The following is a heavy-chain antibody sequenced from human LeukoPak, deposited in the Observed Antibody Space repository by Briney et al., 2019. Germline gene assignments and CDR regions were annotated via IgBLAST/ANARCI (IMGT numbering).Heavy chain of an antibody. CDR2: VSYGGNT. Sequence: SETLSLTCTVSGGSISTYYWSWIRQPPGKGLEWIGSVSYGGNTKDNPSLKSRVTMSVDTSKNQVSLNLTSVTAADTAVYHCARDWYSSAWPIFDYWGQGTLVTVSS. CDR3: ARDWYSSAWPIFDY. D-gene: IGHD3-22*01. CDR1: GGSISTYY. J-gene: IGHJ4*02. V-gene: IGHV4-59*01.